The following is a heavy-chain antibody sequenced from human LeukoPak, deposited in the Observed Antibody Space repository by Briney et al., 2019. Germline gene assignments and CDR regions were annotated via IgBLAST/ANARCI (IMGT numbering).Heavy chain of an antibody. CDR1: GYTFTSYG. Sequence: GASVKVSCKASGYTFTSYGISWVRQAPGQGLEWMGGIIPIFGTANYAQKFQGRVTITADESTSTAYMELSSLRSEDTAVYYCAMGQGSMIVEKTFDYWGQGTLVTVSS. CDR3: AMGQGSMIVEKTFDY. D-gene: IGHD3-22*01. CDR2: IIPIFGTA. J-gene: IGHJ4*02. V-gene: IGHV1-69*13.